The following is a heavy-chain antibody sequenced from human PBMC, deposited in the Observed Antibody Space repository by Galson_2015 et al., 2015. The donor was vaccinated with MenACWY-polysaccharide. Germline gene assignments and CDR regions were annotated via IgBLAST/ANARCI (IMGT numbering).Heavy chain of an antibody. CDR2: IGTAGDT. D-gene: IGHD3-3*01. CDR3: ARGAGGDFWSGYRDAFDI. CDR1: GFTFSSYD. V-gene: IGHV3-13*01. Sequence: SLRLSCAASGFTFSSYDMHWVRQATGKGLEWVSAIGTAGDTYYPGSVKGRFTISRENAKNSLYLQMNSLRAGDTAVYYCARGAGGDFWSGYRDAFDIWGQGTMVTVSS. J-gene: IGHJ3*02.